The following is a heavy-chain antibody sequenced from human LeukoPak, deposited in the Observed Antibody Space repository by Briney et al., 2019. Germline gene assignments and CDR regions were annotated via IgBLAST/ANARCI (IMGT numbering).Heavy chain of an antibody. CDR1: GFTFSSYR. Sequence: GGSLRLSCATSGFTFSSYRMSWVRQAPGKGLEWVANIKQDGSEKYYVDSVKGRFTISRDNAKNSLYLQMNSLRAEDTAVYYCARARSSGWYRCDYWGQGTLVTVSS. CDR2: IKQDGSEK. CDR3: ARARSSGWYRCDY. J-gene: IGHJ4*02. D-gene: IGHD6-19*01. V-gene: IGHV3-7*03.